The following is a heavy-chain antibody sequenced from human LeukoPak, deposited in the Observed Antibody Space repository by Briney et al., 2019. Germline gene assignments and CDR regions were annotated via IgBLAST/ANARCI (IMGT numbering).Heavy chain of an antibody. Sequence: GGSLRLSCAASGFTFSSYEMNWVRQAPGKGLEWVSYISSSAGTTHYADSVKGRFTISRDNAKNSLYLQMNSLRAEDTAVYYCARDEFYDSSTYYPPFDYWGQGTLVTVSS. J-gene: IGHJ4*02. CDR3: ARDEFYDSSTYYPPFDY. CDR1: GFTFSSYE. CDR2: ISSSAGTT. D-gene: IGHD3-22*01. V-gene: IGHV3-48*03.